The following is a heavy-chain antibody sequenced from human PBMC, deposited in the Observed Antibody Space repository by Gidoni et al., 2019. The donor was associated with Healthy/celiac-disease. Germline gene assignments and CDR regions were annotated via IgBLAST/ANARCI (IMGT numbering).Heavy chain of an antibody. D-gene: IGHD2-15*01. CDR3: ARVGAKNTGERIYYFDY. J-gene: IGHJ4*02. V-gene: IGHV3-30*03. Sequence: QVQLVESGGCVVQPGRSLRLSCAASGFTFSSSGMHWVRQAPGNVLEWVAVISYDGSNKYYADSVKGRFTISRDNSKNTLYLQMNSLRAEDTAVYYCARVGAKNTGERIYYFDYWGQGTLVTVSS. CDR1: GFTFSSSG. CDR2: ISYDGSNK.